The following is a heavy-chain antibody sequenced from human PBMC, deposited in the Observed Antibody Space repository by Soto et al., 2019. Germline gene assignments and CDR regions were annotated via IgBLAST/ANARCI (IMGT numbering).Heavy chain of an antibody. V-gene: IGHV1-69*12. CDR3: ARVVDYDILTGYYNGMDV. J-gene: IGHJ6*02. D-gene: IGHD3-9*01. Sequence: QVQLVQSGAEVKKPGSSVKVSCKASGGTFSSYAISWVRQAPGQGLEWMGGIIPIFGTANYAQKFQGRVTITADESTRTAYRELSSLRSEDTAVYYCARVVDYDILTGYYNGMDVWGQGTTVTVSS. CDR1: GGTFSSYA. CDR2: IIPIFGTA.